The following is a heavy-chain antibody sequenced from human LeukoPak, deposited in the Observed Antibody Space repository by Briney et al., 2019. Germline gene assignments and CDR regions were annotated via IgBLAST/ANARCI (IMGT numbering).Heavy chain of an antibody. CDR1: GGTXSSYA. J-gene: IGHJ4*02. CDR3: ASGPYYDSSAPYYFDY. Sequence: GSSVKVSCKASGGTXSSYAISWVRQAPGQGLEWMGGTIPIFGTANYAQKFQGRVTITADESTSTAYIELSSLRSEDTAVYYCASGPYYDSSAPYYFDYWGQGTLVTVSS. CDR2: TIPIFGTA. V-gene: IGHV1-69*01. D-gene: IGHD3-22*01.